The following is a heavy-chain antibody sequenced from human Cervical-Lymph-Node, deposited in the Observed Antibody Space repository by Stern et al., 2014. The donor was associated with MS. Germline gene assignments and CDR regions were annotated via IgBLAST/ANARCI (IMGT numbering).Heavy chain of an antibody. J-gene: IGHJ4*02. CDR1: GYTFTSYG. D-gene: IGHD2-8*01. Sequence: VQLVESGTEVKKPGASLIVSCRASGYTFTSYGISWVRQAPGQGLEWVGWISDDSGSTKYSQNLRDRITLTRDTSTGTAYMELRTLRSEDTAVYYCARDKMHAFDYWGQGTLVSVSS. V-gene: IGHV1-18*01. CDR3: ARDKMHAFDY. CDR2: ISDDSGST.